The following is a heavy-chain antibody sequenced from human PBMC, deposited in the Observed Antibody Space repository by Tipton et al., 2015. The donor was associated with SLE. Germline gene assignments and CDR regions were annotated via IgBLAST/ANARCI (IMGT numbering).Heavy chain of an antibody. J-gene: IGHJ5*02. CDR3: AREEYSSGWAEVTWFYP. D-gene: IGHD6-19*01. V-gene: IGHV4-59*01. CDR2: IYYSGST. CDR1: GGSISSYY. Sequence: TLSLTCTVSGGSISSYYWSWIRQPPGKGLEWIGYIYYSGSTNYNPSLKSRVTISVDTSKNQFSLKLSSVTGADTAVYYCAREEYSSGWAEVTWFYPWGQGTLVPFSS.